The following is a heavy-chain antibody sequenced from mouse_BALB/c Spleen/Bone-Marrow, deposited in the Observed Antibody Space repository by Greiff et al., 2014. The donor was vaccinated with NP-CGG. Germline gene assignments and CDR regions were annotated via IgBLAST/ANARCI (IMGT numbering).Heavy chain of an antibody. V-gene: IGHV4-1*02. CDR1: GFDFSRYW. CDR2: INPDSSTI. CDR3: ARLGSSGYFAY. D-gene: IGHD3-1*01. Sequence: VQLQQSGGGLVQPGGSLKLSCAASGFDFSRYWMSWVRQAPGKGLEWIGEINPDSSTINYTPSLKDKFIISRDNAKNTLYLQMSKVRSEDTALYYCARLGSSGYFAYWGQGTLVTVSA. J-gene: IGHJ3*01.